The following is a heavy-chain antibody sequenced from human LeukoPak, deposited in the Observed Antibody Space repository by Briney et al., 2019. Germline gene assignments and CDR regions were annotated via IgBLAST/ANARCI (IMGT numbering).Heavy chain of an antibody. CDR2: INHDGSTT. V-gene: IGHV3-74*01. CDR1: GFTFSSSW. J-gene: IGHJ6*02. CDR3: VRDRFYGMDV. Sequence: GGSLRLSCAASGFTFSSSWMHWVRQAPGQELVWVSRINHDGSTTDYMDSVKGRFTISRNNANNTVFLQMNSLRAEDTAVFYCVRDRFYGMDVWGQGTTVTVSS.